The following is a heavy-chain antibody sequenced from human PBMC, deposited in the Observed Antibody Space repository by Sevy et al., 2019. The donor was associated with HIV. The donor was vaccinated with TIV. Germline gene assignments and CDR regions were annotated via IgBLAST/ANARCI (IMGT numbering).Heavy chain of an antibody. J-gene: IGHJ6*03. D-gene: IGHD7-27*01. Sequence: SETLSLTCTVSGGSISSYYWSWIRQPPGKGLEWIGYIYYSGSTNYNPSLKSRVTISVDTSKNQFSLKLSSVTAADTAVYYCARCTHQTGDRYYYYYMDVLGKGTTVTVSS. CDR3: ARCTHQTGDRYYYYYMDV. V-gene: IGHV4-59*01. CDR1: GGSISSYY. CDR2: IYYSGST.